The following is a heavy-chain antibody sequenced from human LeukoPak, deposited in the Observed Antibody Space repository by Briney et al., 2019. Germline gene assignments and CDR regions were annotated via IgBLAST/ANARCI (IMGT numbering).Heavy chain of an antibody. CDR3: AKSPIVLRFLEWSQYFDY. V-gene: IGHV3-23*01. Sequence: GGSLRLSCAASGFTFSSYEMNWVRQAPGKGLEWVSAFSGSGGSTYYADSVKGRFTISRDNSKNTLYLQMNSLRAEDTAVYYCAKSPIVLRFLEWSQYFDYWGQGTLVTVSS. D-gene: IGHD3-3*01. J-gene: IGHJ4*02. CDR1: GFTFSSYE. CDR2: FSGSGGST.